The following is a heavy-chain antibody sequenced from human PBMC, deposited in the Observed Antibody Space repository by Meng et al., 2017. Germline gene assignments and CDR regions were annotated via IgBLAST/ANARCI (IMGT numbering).Heavy chain of an antibody. CDR1: GDSVSSNSAA. Sequence: QIQPQQSGPGLVKPSQTPPLICAISGDSVSSNSAAWNWIRQSPSRGLEWLGRAYYRSKWYHDYAESVKSRISIDPDTSKNQFSLQLRSVTPEDSAVYYCARGSYSFDSWGQRTLVTVFS. D-gene: IGHD1-26*01. J-gene: IGHJ4*02. CDR3: ARGSYSFDS. V-gene: IGHV6-1*01. CDR2: AYYRSKWYH.